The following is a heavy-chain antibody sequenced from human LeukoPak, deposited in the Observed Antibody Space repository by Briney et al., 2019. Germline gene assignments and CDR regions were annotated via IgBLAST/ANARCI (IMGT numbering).Heavy chain of an antibody. CDR3: AKGCMRSPYYFDY. V-gene: IGHV3-23*01. Sequence: PGGSLRLSCAASGFTFSSYGMHWVRQAPGKGLEWVSVISGNGGSTNYADSVKGRFTISRDNSKNTLYLQMNSLRAEDTAIYYCAKGCMRSPYYFDYWGQGTLVTVSS. J-gene: IGHJ4*02. CDR1: GFTFSSYG. D-gene: IGHD2-8*01. CDR2: ISGNGGST.